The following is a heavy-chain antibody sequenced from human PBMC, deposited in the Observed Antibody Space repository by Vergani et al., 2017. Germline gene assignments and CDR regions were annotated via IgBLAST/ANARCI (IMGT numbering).Heavy chain of an antibody. V-gene: IGHV7-4-1*01. Sequence: QEQLVQSGSELKKPGASVKVSCKASGYSFNNYAIHWVRQAPGQRIEWMGWINPTTGNPTYARALTVRFVFSLDPSISTAYLQIGSLKAEETAVYFCARAKRGRLAVGATDSWGQGTLLTVSS. CDR3: ARAKRGRLAVGATDS. CDR1: GYSFNNYA. CDR2: INPTTGNP. J-gene: IGHJ4*02. D-gene: IGHD6-19*01.